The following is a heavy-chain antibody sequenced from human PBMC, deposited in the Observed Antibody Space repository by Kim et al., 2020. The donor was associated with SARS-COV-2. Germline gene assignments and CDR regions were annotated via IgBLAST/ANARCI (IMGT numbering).Heavy chain of an antibody. CDR3: ANFPRGGLGSSWYDPVDY. D-gene: IGHD6-13*01. CDR1: GFTFSSYA. J-gene: IGHJ4*02. CDR2: ISGSGGST. Sequence: GGSLRLSCAASGFTFSSYAMSWVRQAPGKGLEWVSAISGSGGSTYYADSVKGRFTISRDNSKNTLYLQMNSLRAEDTAVYYCANFPRGGLGSSWYDPVDYWGQGTLVTVSS. V-gene: IGHV3-23*01.